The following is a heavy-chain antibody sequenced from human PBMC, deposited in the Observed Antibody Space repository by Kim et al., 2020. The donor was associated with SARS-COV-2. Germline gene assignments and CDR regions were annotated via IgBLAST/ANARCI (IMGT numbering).Heavy chain of an antibody. J-gene: IGHJ6*02. V-gene: IGHV3-49*03. Sequence: GGSLRLSCTASGFTFGDYAMSWFRQAPGKGLEWVGFIRSKAYGGTTEYAASVKGRFTISRDDSKSIAYLQMNSLKTEDTAVYYCTNIAVAGDYNYYYGMDVWGHGTTVTVSS. CDR3: TNIAVAGDYNYYYGMDV. CDR2: IRSKAYGGTT. D-gene: IGHD6-19*01. CDR1: GFTFGDYA.